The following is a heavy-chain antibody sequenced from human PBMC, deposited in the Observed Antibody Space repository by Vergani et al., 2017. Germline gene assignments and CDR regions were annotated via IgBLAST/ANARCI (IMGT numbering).Heavy chain of an antibody. Sequence: QVQLVESGGGVVQPGGSLRLSCAASGFTFNSYGMHWVRQAPGKGLEWVASIRSDESRRYYGDSMEGPFTISRDNSKNTLYLQMKSLRPEDTAVYYCARDPFICSSSTCRPLAWYFDLWGRGTLVTVS. D-gene: IGHD2-15*01. V-gene: IGHV3-30*02. CDR1: GFTFNSYG. CDR3: ARDPFICSSSTCRPLAWYFDL. J-gene: IGHJ2*01. CDR2: IRSDESRR.